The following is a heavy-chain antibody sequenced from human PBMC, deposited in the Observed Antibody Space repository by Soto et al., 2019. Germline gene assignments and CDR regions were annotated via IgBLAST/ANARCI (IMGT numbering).Heavy chain of an antibody. D-gene: IGHD4-17*01. J-gene: IGHJ4*02. CDR2: IKSNGHGGTT. V-gene: IGHV3-15*01. CDR3: LTGWEPYGDLRYFDY. Sequence: GGSLRLSCVASGFTFINVWMAWVRQTPGGGLEWVGRIKSNGHGGTTDYAAPVRGRFTISRDDSKNTLYLQMNDLNTDDTALYYCLTGWEPYGDLRYFDYWGRGTLVTVSS. CDR1: GFTFINVW.